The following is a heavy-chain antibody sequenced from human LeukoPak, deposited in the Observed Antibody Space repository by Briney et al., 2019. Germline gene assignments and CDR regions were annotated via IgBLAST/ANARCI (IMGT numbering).Heavy chain of an antibody. CDR1: GGSISSSSYY. CDR3: ARAYSSSENWFDP. CDR2: IYYSGGT. D-gene: IGHD6-13*01. V-gene: IGHV4-39*07. J-gene: IGHJ5*02. Sequence: SETLSLTCTVSGGSISSSSYYWGWIRQPPGKGLEWIGSIYYSGGTYYNPSLKSRVTISVDTSKNQFSLKLSSVTAADTALYYCARAYSSSENWFDPGGQGTLVTVSS.